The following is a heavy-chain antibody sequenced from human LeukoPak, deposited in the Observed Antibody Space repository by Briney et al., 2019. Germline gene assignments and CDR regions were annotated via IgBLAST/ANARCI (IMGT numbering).Heavy chain of an antibody. V-gene: IGHV3-64D*06. CDR1: GFSFSSYT. Sequence: GGSLRLSCSAPGFSFSSYTMHWVRQAPGKGLEYVSAISSNGGSTYYADSVKGRFTISRDNSKNTLYLQMSSLRAEDTAVYYCVIGGSYQSPDFDYWGQGTLVTVSS. J-gene: IGHJ4*02. CDR2: ISSNGGST. D-gene: IGHD1-26*01. CDR3: VIGGSYQSPDFDY.